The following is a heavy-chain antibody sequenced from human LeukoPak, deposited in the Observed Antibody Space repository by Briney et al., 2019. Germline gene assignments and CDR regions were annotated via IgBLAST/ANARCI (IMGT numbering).Heavy chain of an antibody. CDR2: ISGSGGRT. J-gene: IGHJ4*02. V-gene: IGHV3-23*01. CDR1: AFTFSSYA. D-gene: IGHD3-3*01. CDR3: AKDGPSNPIFGVVIIY. Sequence: TGGSLRLSCAAYAFTFSSYAMSWLSQAPGKGLEWVSAISGSGGRTYYADAVKGRFTISRDNSKNTLYLQMSSLRAEDTAVYYCAKDGPSNPIFGVVIIYWGQGTLVTVSS.